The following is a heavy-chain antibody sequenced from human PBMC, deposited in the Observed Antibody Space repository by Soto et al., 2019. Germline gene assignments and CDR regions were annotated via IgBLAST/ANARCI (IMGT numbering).Heavy chain of an antibody. J-gene: IGHJ4*02. D-gene: IGHD2-15*01. V-gene: IGHV3-7*01. Sequence: GGSLRLSCAASGFTFSTYWMSWVRQAPGKGLEWVANINQDGSEKYYVDSVKGRFTISRDNAKNSLYLQMNSLRAEDTAVYYCARVARYCSGGSCKGTYYFDYWGQGTLVTVSS. CDR3: ARVARYCSGGSCKGTYYFDY. CDR2: INQDGSEK. CDR1: GFTFSTYW.